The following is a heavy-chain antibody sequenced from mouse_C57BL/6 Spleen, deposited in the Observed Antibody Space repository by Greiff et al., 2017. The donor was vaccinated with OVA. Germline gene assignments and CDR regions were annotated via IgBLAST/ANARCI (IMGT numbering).Heavy chain of an antibody. Sequence: VQLVESGGGLVQPTGSLKLSCAASGFSFNTYALNWVRQAPGKGLEWVARIRSKSNNYATYYADSVKARFTISRDDSESMRYLQMNTLKTEDTARYYCGAQYDGSSDYAMDYWGQGTSVTVSA. J-gene: IGHJ4*01. CDR3: GAQYDGSSDYAMDY. CDR1: GFSFNTYA. D-gene: IGHD1-1*01. V-gene: IGHV10-1*01. CDR2: IRSKSNNYAT.